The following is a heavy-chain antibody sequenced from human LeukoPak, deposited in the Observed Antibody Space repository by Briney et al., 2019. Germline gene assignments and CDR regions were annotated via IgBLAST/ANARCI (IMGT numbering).Heavy chain of an antibody. CDR3: VRGDYMDV. J-gene: IGHJ6*03. CDR1: GYTFTTFD. Sequence: ASVKVSCKASGYTFTTFDISWVRQAPGQGLEWMGRISTYNGNTKYAQKLQGRVTMTTDTSTSTAYMDLRGLRSDDTAVYYCVRGDYMDVWGKGTTVTVSS. V-gene: IGHV1-18*01. CDR2: ISTYNGNT.